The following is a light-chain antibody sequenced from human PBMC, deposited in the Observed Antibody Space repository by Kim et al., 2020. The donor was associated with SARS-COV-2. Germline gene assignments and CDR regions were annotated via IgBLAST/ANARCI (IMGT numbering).Light chain of an antibody. J-gene: IGKJ1*01. CDR2: GAS. CDR1: QTISSN. CDR3: QQYNNWPPWT. Sequence: EIVMTQSPATLSVSPGDRATLSCRASQTISSNLAWYRQKPGQAPRLLIYGASTRDTGIPDRFSGSGSGTEFTLTISSLQSEDFAIYYCQQYNNWPPWTFGQGTKVDIK. V-gene: IGKV3-15*01.